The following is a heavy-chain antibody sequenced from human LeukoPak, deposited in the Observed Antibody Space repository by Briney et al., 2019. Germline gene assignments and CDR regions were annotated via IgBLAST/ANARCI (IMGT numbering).Heavy chain of an antibody. CDR1: GYTFTSYG. Sequence: GSVKVSCKASGYTFTSYGISWVRQAPGQGLEWMGWISAYNGNTNYAQKLQGRVTMTTDTSTSTAYMELRSLRSDDTAVYYCARGPGIYCSSTSCYRYFDYWGQGTLVTVSS. V-gene: IGHV1-18*01. CDR3: ARGPGIYCSSTSCYRYFDY. CDR2: ISAYNGNT. J-gene: IGHJ4*02. D-gene: IGHD2-2*01.